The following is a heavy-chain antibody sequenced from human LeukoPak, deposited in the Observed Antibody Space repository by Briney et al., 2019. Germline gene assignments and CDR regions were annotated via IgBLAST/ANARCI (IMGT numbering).Heavy chain of an antibody. CDR3: TTENPGGYYYGLDV. CDR1: GFTFSNAW. D-gene: IGHD3-10*01. Sequence: SGVSLRLSCAASGFTFSNAWMRWVRQAPGKGLEWVARIKSKTDGRTTDYAAPVKVRFTISRDDSKNTLYLKMNSLKTEDTAVYYCTTENPGGYYYGLDVWGKGTTVTVSS. J-gene: IGHJ6*04. CDR2: IKSKTDGRTT. V-gene: IGHV3-15*01.